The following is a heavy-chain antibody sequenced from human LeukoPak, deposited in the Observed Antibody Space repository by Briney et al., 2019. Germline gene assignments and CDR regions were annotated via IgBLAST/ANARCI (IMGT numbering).Heavy chain of an antibody. CDR3: ARGGYYYDSSGYYYEAADY. D-gene: IGHD3-22*01. V-gene: IGHV1-69*13. CDR1: GGTFSSYA. CDR2: IIPIFGTA. J-gene: IGHJ4*02. Sequence: ASVKVSCKASGGTFSSYAISWVRQAPGQGLEWMGGIIPIFGTANYAQKFQGRVTITADESTSTAYMELSSLRSEDTAVYYCARGGYYYDSSGYYYEAADYWGQGTLVTVSS.